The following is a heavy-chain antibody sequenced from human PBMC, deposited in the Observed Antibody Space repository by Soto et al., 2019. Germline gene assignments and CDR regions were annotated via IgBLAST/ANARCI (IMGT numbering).Heavy chain of an antibody. CDR2: IFYGGST. CDR3: AAFVLPASRNTGFHY. Sequence: PSETLSLTCIVSGVSIKTNVYYWGWVRQPPGKGLEWIGNIFYGGSTLYNPSLRTRLSISVDTSKNQFSLRLNSVTAADTAVYYCAAFVLPASRNTGFHYWCPAPLVTV. CDR1: GVSIKTNVYY. D-gene: IGHD3-3*02. V-gene: IGHV4-39*01. J-gene: IGHJ4*02.